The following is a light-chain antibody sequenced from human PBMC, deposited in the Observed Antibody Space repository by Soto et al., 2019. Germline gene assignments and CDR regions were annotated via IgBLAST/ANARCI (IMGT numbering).Light chain of an antibody. CDR3: QQYGTSVPLT. CDR2: GAS. Sequence: EIVLTQSPGTLSLSPGERATLSCRASQSVSSSYLAWYQQKPGQAPRLLIYGASTRATGIPDRSSGSGSATDFTLPISRLEPEDFAVYYCQQYGTSVPLTFGGGTKVDIK. J-gene: IGKJ4*01. CDR1: QSVSSSY. V-gene: IGKV3-20*01.